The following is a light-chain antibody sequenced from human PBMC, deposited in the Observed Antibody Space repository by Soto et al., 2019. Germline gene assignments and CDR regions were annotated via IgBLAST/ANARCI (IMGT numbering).Light chain of an antibody. CDR1: SSGVGGYNY. J-gene: IGLJ2*01. CDR2: EVS. Sequence: QSVLTQPASVFGSPGQSITISCTGPSSGVGGYNYVSWYQQYPGKAPKLMIYEVSNRPSGVSNRFSGSKSGNTASLTISGLQAEDEADYFCSSYTSNTVLFGGGTKVTVL. V-gene: IGLV2-14*01. CDR3: SSYTSNTVL.